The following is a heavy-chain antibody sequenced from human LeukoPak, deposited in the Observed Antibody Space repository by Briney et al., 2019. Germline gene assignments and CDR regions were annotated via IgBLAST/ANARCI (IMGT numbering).Heavy chain of an antibody. V-gene: IGHV3-23*01. CDR3: AKFMYCSGGSCYRGLGY. CDR2: ISGSGGST. J-gene: IGHJ4*02. CDR1: GFTFSSYS. D-gene: IGHD2-15*01. Sequence: LAGGSLRLSCAASGFTFSSYSMTWVRQAPGKGLEWVSAISGSGGSTYYADSVKGRFTISRDNSKNTLYLQMNSLRAEDTAVYYCAKFMYCSGGSCYRGLGYWGQGTLVTVSS.